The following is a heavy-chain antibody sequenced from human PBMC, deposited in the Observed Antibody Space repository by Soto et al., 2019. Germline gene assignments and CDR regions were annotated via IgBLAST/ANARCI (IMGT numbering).Heavy chain of an antibody. V-gene: IGHV1-69*08. CDR1: GGTFSSYT. Sequence: QVQLVQSGAEVKKPGSSVKVSCKASGGTFSSYTISWVRQAPGQGLEWMGRIIPILGIANYAQKFQGRVTITADKATSTAYMELSSLRSEDTAVYYCARDEYDGSGSYRWGQGPLVTVSS. CDR3: ARDEYDGSGSYR. J-gene: IGHJ4*02. CDR2: IIPILGIA. D-gene: IGHD3-10*01.